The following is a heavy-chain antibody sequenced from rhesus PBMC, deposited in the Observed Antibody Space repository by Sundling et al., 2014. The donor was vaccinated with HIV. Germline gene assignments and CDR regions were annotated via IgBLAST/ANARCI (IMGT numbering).Heavy chain of an antibody. V-gene: IGHV4-169*01. CDR1: GNSISSSY. J-gene: IGHJ2*01. CDR3: ARRAGYWYFDL. CDR2: IYGSGSST. Sequence: QLQLQESGPGLVKPSETLSVTCAVSGNSISSSYWSWIRQAPGKGLEWIGYIYGSGSSTNYNPSLKSRVTLSVDTSKNQFSLKLSSVTAADTAVYYCARRAGYWYFDLWGPGTPITISS.